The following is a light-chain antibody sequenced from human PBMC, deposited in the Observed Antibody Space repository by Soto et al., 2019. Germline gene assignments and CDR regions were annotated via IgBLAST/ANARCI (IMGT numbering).Light chain of an antibody. CDR1: SSNVGGYKS. CDR2: DVS. J-gene: IGLJ2*01. V-gene: IGLV2-14*01. CDR3: SSYTSSTNTPVI. Sequence: QSALTQPAPVSGSPGQSITISCAGTSSNVGGYKSVSWYQQHPGKAPKLMIYDVSERPSGVSNRFSGSKSGNTASLTISGLQAEDEADYYCSSYTSSTNTPVIFGGGTKLTVL.